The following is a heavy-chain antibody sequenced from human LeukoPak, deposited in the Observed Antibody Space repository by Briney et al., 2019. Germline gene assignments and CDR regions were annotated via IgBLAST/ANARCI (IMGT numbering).Heavy chain of an antibody. Sequence: GRSLRLSCAASGFTFSSYDMHWARQAPGKGLEWVTVISYDGSNKYYGDSVKGRFTISRDNSKNTLYLKMNSLRAEDTAVYYCVKEGSNGDFDYWGQGTLVTVSS. CDR2: ISYDGSNK. D-gene: IGHD1-26*01. V-gene: IGHV3-30*18. CDR3: VKEGSNGDFDY. CDR1: GFTFSSYD. J-gene: IGHJ4*02.